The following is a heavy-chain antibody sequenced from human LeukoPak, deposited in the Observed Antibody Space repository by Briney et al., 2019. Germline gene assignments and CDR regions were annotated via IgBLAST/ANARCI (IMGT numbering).Heavy chain of an antibody. J-gene: IGHJ3*02. D-gene: IGHD1-26*01. CDR3: ARGGPPRRAFDI. V-gene: IGHV3-53*01. Sequence: PGGSLRLSCAASEFTVSSNYMSWVRQAPGKGLEWVSVIYSGGNIYYADSVKGRLTISRDNSKNTLSLQMNSLRADDTAVYYCARGGPPRRAFDIWGQGTMDTLPS. CDR1: EFTVSSNY. CDR2: IYSGGNI.